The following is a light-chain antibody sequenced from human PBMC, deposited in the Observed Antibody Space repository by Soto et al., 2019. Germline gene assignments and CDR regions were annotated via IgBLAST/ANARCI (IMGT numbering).Light chain of an antibody. CDR3: QQHNQWPIT. CDR1: QSAGNF. V-gene: IGKV3D-15*01. J-gene: IGKJ5*01. Sequence: EIVMTQSPATLSVSPGETASLSCRASQSAGNFLAWYQQKPGQAPRLLIYYISTRATGIPARFSGSGSGTEFTLTINSLQSEDSAVYYCQQHNQWPITFGQGTRLEFK. CDR2: YIS.